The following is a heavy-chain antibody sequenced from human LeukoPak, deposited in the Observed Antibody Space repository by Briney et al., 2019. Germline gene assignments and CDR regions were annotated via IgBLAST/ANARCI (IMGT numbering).Heavy chain of an antibody. Sequence: SVKVSCKASGGTFSSYAISWVRQAPGQGLEWMGRIIPILGIANYAQKFQGRVTITADKSTSTAYMELSSLRSEDTAVYYCARTRQGGSDPYYFDYWGQGTLVTVSS. J-gene: IGHJ4*02. V-gene: IGHV1-69*04. D-gene: IGHD2-21*02. CDR2: IIPILGIA. CDR1: GGTFSSYA. CDR3: ARTRQGGSDPYYFDY.